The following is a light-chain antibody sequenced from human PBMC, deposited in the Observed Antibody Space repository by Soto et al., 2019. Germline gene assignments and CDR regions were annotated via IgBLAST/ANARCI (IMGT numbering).Light chain of an antibody. CDR2: DAS. V-gene: IGKV3-20*01. Sequence: IVLAQSPAPLSLSPGERATLSCRASQSITSNYLAWYQQKPGQAPRLLIYDASSRATGIPDRFSGSGSGTDFTLTISRLEPEDLGVYYCQQYGYSPPWTFGQGTKVDIK. J-gene: IGKJ1*01. CDR3: QQYGYSPPWT. CDR1: QSITSNY.